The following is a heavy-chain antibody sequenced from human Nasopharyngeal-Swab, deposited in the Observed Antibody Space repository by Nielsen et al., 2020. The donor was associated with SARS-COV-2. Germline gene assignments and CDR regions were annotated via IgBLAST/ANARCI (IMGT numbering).Heavy chain of an antibody. Sequence: GGSLRLSCAASGFTFSSYGMHWVRQAPGKGLEWAAVIWYDGSNKYYADSVKGRFTISRDNSKNTLYLQMNSLRAEDTAVYYCARDNLDYGDYNPEDYYYYYGMDVWGQGTTVTVSS. D-gene: IGHD4-17*01. CDR1: GFTFSSYG. CDR2: IWYDGSNK. CDR3: ARDNLDYGDYNPEDYYYYYGMDV. V-gene: IGHV3-33*01. J-gene: IGHJ6*02.